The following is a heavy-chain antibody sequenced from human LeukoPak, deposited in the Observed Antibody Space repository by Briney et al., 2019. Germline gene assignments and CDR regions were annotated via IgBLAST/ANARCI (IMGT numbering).Heavy chain of an antibody. J-gene: IGHJ3*02. CDR2: IYSGGST. CDR3: ARSARGAFDI. D-gene: IGHD3-10*01. V-gene: IGHV3-53*01. Sequence: GGSLRLSCTTSGFAFGDYAMSWVRQAPGKGLEWVSVIYSGGSTYYADSVKGRFTISRDNSKNTLYLQMNSLRAEDTAVYYCARSARGAFDIWGQGTMVTVSS. CDR1: GFAFGDYA.